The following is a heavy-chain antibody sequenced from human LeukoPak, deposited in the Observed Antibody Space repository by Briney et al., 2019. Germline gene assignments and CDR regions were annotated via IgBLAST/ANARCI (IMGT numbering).Heavy chain of an antibody. D-gene: IGHD5-24*01. CDR3: ARLRVEMATTGYYYYGMDV. CDR2: IYYSGST. CDR1: GGSFSGYY. V-gene: IGHV4-59*01. J-gene: IGHJ6*02. Sequence: SETLSLTCAVYGGSFSGYYWSWIRQPPGKGLEWIGYIYYSGSTNYNPSLKSRVTISVDTSKNQFSLKLSSVTAADTAVYYCARLRVEMATTGYYYYGMDVWGQGTTVTVSS.